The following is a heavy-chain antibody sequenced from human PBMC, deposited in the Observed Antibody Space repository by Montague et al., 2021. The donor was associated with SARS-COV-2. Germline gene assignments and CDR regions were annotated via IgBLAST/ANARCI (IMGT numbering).Heavy chain of an antibody. CDR3: ARREQWQFSWFFDL. V-gene: IGHV4-39*01. Sequence: SETLSLTCTVSGGSISSGTYYWGWVRQHPGKGLEWIGTINYSGKTYYNPSLKSRVTISVDTSKNQFSLKLTSVTAADTAVYYCARREQWQFSWFFDLWGRGTLVTVSS. D-gene: IGHD6-19*01. CDR1: GGSISSGTYY. CDR2: INYSGKT. J-gene: IGHJ2*01.